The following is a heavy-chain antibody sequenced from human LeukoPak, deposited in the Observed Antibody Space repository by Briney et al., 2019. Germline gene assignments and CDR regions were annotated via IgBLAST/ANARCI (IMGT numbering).Heavy chain of an antibody. CDR2: LSGSGGTT. D-gene: IGHD2-2*02. CDR1: GFTFSSYA. J-gene: IGHJ4*02. Sequence: PGGSLRLSCAASGFTFSSYAMSWVRQAPGKGLEWVSGLSGSGGTTYYADSVKGRFTISRDNAKNSLYLQMNSLRAEDTALYYCAREGYCSSTSCYTFDYWGQGTLVTVSS. CDR3: AREGYCSSTSCYTFDY. V-gene: IGHV3-23*01.